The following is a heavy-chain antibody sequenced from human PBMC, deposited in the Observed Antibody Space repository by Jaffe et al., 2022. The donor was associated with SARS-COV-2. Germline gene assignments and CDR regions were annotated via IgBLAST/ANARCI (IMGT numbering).Heavy chain of an antibody. D-gene: IGHD3-22*01. CDR2: ISHDANNE. Sequence: QVQLVESGGGVVQPGRSLRLSCAASGFTFSGYAMHWARQPPGKGLEWVAMISHDANNEHYADSVKGRFTISRDNSKSTLYLQMNSLRADDTAVYYCAREAYDSTGHYRSDYWGQGTPVTVSS. CDR3: AREAYDSTGHYRSDY. CDR1: GFTFSGYA. V-gene: IGHV3-30-3*01. J-gene: IGHJ4*02.